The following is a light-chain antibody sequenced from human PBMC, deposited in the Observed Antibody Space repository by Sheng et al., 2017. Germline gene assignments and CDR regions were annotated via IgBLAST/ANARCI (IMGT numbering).Light chain of an antibody. CDR1: APTSKLI. CDR3: AAWDDSLSGLYV. V-gene: IGLV1-47*02. CDR2: SYN. Sequence: QSVLTQSPSASRDPPDRGSPSLVLEAAPTSKLIMSIGTRNSQESAPKLLMYSYNQRPSGVPDRFSASSSGTSASLVISDLRSEDEADYYCAAWDDSLSGLYVFGTGTKVTVL. J-gene: IGLJ1*01.